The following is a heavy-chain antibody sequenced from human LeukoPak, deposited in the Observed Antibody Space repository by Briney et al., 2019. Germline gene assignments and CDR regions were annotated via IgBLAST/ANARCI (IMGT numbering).Heavy chain of an antibody. Sequence: GGSLRLSCAASGFTFSDYYMSWIRQAPGKGLEWVSYISSSGSTIYYADSVRGRFTISRDNAKNSLYLQMNSLRAEDTAVYYCASEIIFGSFDYWGQGTLVTVSS. D-gene: IGHD3-3*01. J-gene: IGHJ4*02. CDR3: ASEIIFGSFDY. CDR1: GFTFSDYY. V-gene: IGHV3-11*04. CDR2: ISSSGSTI.